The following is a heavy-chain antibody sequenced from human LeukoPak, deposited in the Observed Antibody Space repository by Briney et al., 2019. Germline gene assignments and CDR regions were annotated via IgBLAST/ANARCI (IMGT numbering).Heavy chain of an antibody. Sequence: GGSLRLSCAASGFTFSSYAMSWVRQAPGKGLEWVSAISGSGGSTYYADSVKGRFTISRDNSKNTLYLQMNSLRAEDTAVYYCARSAGYCSGGSCSGDNWFDPWGQGTLVTVSS. J-gene: IGHJ5*02. D-gene: IGHD2-15*01. CDR1: GFTFSSYA. CDR2: ISGSGGST. V-gene: IGHV3-23*01. CDR3: ARSAGYCSGGSCSGDNWFDP.